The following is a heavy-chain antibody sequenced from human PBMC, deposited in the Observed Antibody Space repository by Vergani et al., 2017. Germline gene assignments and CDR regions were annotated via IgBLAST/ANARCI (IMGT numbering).Heavy chain of an antibody. CDR1: GGSFSGYY. V-gene: IGHV4-34*01. Sequence: QVQLQQWGAGLLKPSETLSLTCAVYGGSFSGYYWSWIRQPPGKGLEWIGEINHSGSTNYNPSLKSRVTISVDTSKNQFSLKLSSVTAADTAVYYGARQVAAGKIDYWGQGTLVTVSS. CDR3: ARQVAAGKIDY. J-gene: IGHJ4*02. D-gene: IGHD6-19*01. CDR2: INHSGST.